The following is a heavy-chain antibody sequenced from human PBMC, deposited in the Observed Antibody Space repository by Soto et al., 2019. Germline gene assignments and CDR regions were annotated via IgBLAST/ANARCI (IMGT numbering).Heavy chain of an antibody. CDR2: IYYSGST. V-gene: IGHV4-39*01. J-gene: IGHJ6*03. CDR1: GGSISSSSYY. CDR3: ARRIMSYGFLSGGWYRKNYYYYYMDV. D-gene: IGHD5-18*01. Sequence: SETLSLTCTVSGGSISSSSYYWGWIRQPPGKGLEWIGSIYYSGSTYYNPSLKSRVTISVDTSKNQFSLKLSSVTAADTAVYYCARRIMSYGFLSGGWYRKNYYYYYMDVWGKGTTVTVSS.